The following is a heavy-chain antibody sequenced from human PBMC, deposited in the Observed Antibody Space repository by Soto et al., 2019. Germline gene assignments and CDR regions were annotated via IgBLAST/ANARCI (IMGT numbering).Heavy chain of an antibody. V-gene: IGHV4-31*03. CDR3: ARGHSSWYWFDP. CDR1: GGSISSGGYY. D-gene: IGHD6-13*01. J-gene: IGHJ5*02. Sequence: SETLSLTCTVSGGSISSGGYYWSWIRQHPGKGLEWIGYIYYSGSTYYNPSLKSRVTISVDTSKNQFSLKLSSVTAADTAVYYCARGHSSWYWFDPWGQGTLVTVSS. CDR2: IYYSGST.